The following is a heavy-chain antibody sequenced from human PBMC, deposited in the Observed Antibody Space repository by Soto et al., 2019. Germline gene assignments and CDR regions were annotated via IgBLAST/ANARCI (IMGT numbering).Heavy chain of an antibody. D-gene: IGHD6-6*01. CDR2: INPSGGST. CDR1: GYTFTSYY. V-gene: IGHV1-46*01. Sequence: ASVKVSCKASGYTFTSYYMHWVRQAPGQGLEWMGIINPSGGSTSYAQKFQGRVTMTRDTSTSTVYMELSSLRSEDTAVYYCETVSSSGYFDYWGQGTLVTVSS. CDR3: ETVSSSGYFDY. J-gene: IGHJ4*02.